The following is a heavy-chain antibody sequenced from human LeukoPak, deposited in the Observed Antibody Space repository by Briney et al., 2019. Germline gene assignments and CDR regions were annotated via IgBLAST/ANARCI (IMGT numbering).Heavy chain of an antibody. CDR3: ARQGYTYYYDSSGYYPFDY. J-gene: IGHJ4*02. V-gene: IGHV4-39*01. D-gene: IGHD3-22*01. CDR2: IYYSGST. Sequence: SNYGMSWVRQPPGKGLEWIGSIYYSGSTYYNPSLKSRVTISVDTSKNQFSLKLSSVTAADTAVYYCARQGYTYYYDSSGYYPFDYWGQGTLVTVSS. CDR1: SNYG.